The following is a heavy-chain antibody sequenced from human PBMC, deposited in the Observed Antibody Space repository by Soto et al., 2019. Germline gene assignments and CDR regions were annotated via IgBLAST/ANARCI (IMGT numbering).Heavy chain of an antibody. CDR2: IKSKNDGGTT. CDR3: TTDPTLLNWLGVPPYGMDV. V-gene: IGHV3-15*01. D-gene: IGHD3-10*01. J-gene: IGHJ6*02. CDR1: GFTFTNAW. Sequence: QLVESGGGLVKPGGSLRLSCAASGFTFTNAWMTWVRQAPGKGLEWVGRIKSKNDGGTTDYAAPVKGRFSISRDDLENTLYLQMNSLKTEDTAVYYCTTDPTLLNWLGVPPYGMDVWGQGTTVTVSS.